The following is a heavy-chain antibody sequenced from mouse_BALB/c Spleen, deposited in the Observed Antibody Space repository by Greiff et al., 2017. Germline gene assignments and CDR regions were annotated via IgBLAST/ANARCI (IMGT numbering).Heavy chain of an antibody. CDR2: ISYSGST. Sequence: VQLKESGPGLVKPSQSLSLTCTVTGYSITSDYAWNWIRQFPGNKLEWMGYISYSGSTSYNPSLKSRISITRDTSKNQFFLQLNSVTTEDTATYYCAEYYGSSSWFAYWGQGTLVTVSA. CDR3: AEYYGSSSWFAY. CDR1: GYSITSDYA. J-gene: IGHJ3*01. V-gene: IGHV3-2*02. D-gene: IGHD1-1*01.